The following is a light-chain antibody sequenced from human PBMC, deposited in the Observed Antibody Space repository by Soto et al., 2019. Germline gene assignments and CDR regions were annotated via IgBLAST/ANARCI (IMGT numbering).Light chain of an antibody. CDR1: QSVNKH. V-gene: IGKV3-20*01. J-gene: IGKJ1*01. CDR2: GAS. CDR3: QQYGSSPT. Sequence: EIVLTQSPGTLSLSPGERATLSCRASQSVNKHLAWYQHRPGQAPRLLIYGASSRATGIPDRFSGSGSGTDFTLTISRLEPEDFAVYYCQQYGSSPTFGQGTKVDIK.